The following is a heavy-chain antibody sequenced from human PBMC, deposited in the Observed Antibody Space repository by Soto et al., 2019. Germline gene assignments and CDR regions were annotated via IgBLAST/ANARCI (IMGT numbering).Heavy chain of an antibody. V-gene: IGHV1-58*01. CDR2: IGVGRGNT. Sequence: SVKVSCKASGFTFTSSAVPWVGQARGQRLEWIGWIGVGRGNTNYAQKFQERVTITRDMSTSTAYMQLSSLSSEDIAVYYCAAEPTICTNGVCFAAFDIRGQGTMVTVSS. CDR3: AAEPTICTNGVCFAAFDI. D-gene: IGHD2-8*01. J-gene: IGHJ3*02. CDR1: GFTFTSSA.